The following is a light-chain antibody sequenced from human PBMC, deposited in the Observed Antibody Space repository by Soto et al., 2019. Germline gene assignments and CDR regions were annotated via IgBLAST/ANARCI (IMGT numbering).Light chain of an antibody. V-gene: IGLV2-11*01. CDR1: SSDVGGYNY. CDR3: CSYAGSNYV. Sequence: QSVLTQPRSVSGSPGQSVTISCTGTSSDVGGYNYVSWYQQHPGKAPKLMIYDVSKRPSGVPDRFSGSKSGNTASLTISGLQAEDEADYYCCSYAGSNYVFGTGTKLNVL. CDR2: DVS. J-gene: IGLJ1*01.